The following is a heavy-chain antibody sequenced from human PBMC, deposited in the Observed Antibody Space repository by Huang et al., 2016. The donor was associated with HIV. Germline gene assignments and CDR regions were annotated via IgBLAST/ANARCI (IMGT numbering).Heavy chain of an antibody. V-gene: IGHV3-30*04. CDR2: ISYDGSNQ. J-gene: IGHJ4*02. Sequence: QERLVESGGGVVQPGRSLRLSCAASGFTFSSYAMPWVRQAPGKGLELVAVISYDGSNQQYVDSVKGRFTISRDNSKKMLYLQMNSLRMGDTAVYYCARGSAGVLWFGEMWGQGTLVTVSS. D-gene: IGHD3-10*01. CDR1: GFTFSSYA. CDR3: ARGSAGVLWFGEM.